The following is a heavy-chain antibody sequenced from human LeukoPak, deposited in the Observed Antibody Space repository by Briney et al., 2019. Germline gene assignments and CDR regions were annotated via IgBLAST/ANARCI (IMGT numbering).Heavy chain of an antibody. V-gene: IGHV3-30-3*01. J-gene: IGHJ5*02. CDR3: AREGLNWFQLRVGWLDA. D-gene: IGHD2-2*01. CDR2: ISYDGSNK. CDR1: GFTFSSYA. Sequence: PGRSLRLSCAASGFTFSSYAMHWVRQAPGKGLEWVADISYDGSNKYYAYSVKGRFTISRDNSKNTLYLQMSSLRAEDTAVYYCAREGLNWFQLRVGWLDAWGQGTLVTASS.